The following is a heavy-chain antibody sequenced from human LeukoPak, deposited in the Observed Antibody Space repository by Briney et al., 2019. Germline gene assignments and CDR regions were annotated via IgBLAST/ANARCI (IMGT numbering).Heavy chain of an antibody. D-gene: IGHD2-15*01. Sequence: ASVKVSCKSSGFTFTDHYIHWVRQAPGQGLEWMGYIGPQNSGTSSPQEFKGRVTMTRETSMSTAYMELTRLTSDDTAVYYCASEGSGRLSKDFDLWGQGTLVTVSS. CDR2: IGPQNSGT. J-gene: IGHJ4*02. CDR3: ASEGSGRLSKDFDL. V-gene: IGHV1-2*02. CDR1: GFTFTDHY.